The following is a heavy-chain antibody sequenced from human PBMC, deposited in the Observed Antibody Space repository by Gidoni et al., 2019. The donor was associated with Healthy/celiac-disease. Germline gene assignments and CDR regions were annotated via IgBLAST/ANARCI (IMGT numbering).Heavy chain of an antibody. CDR2: IIPIFGTA. D-gene: IGHD5-12*01. Sequence: QVQLVQTGAEEKKPESSVKVSCKASGGNFSSDAISWVRQAPGQGLEWMGGIIPIFGTANYALKFQGRVTITADESTSTAYMELGSLRSEDTAVYYCAIIVATTGYYYYGMDVWGQGTTVTVSS. J-gene: IGHJ6*02. CDR1: GGNFSSDA. CDR3: AIIVATTGYYYYGMDV. V-gene: IGHV1-69*01.